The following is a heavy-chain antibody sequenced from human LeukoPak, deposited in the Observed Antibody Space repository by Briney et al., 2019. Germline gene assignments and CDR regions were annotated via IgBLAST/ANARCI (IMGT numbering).Heavy chain of an antibody. J-gene: IGHJ4*02. CDR1: GGSICRGGYY. D-gene: IGHD1-7*01. CDR2: IYYSGST. V-gene: IGHV4-31*03. CDR3: ARSITGTTGRYFDY. Sequence: PSGTLSLTCTVSGGSICRGGYYWRWIRQHPGKGLEWIGYIYYSGSTYYNPSLKSRVIISVDTSKNQFSLKLSSVTAADTAVYYCARSITGTTGRYFDYWGQGTLVTVSS.